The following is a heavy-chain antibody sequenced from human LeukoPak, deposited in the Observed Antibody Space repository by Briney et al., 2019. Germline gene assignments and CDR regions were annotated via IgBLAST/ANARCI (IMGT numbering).Heavy chain of an antibody. CDR1: GGSLSGSSYY. V-gene: IGHV4-39*07. J-gene: IGHJ3*02. CDR3: ARGPVTADAFDI. D-gene: IGHD4-17*01. Sequence: PSETLSLTCTVSGGSLSGSSYYWGWIRQPPGKGLEWIGSMYYSGSTNYNPSLKSRVTIPVDTSKNQFSLKLSSVTAADTAVYYCARGPVTADAFDIWGQGTMVTVSS. CDR2: MYYSGST.